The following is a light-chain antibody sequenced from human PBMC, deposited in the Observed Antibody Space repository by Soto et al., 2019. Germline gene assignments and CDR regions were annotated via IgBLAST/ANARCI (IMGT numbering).Light chain of an antibody. CDR3: QQYNNRTPET. V-gene: IGKV3-15*01. J-gene: IGKJ2*01. CDR2: GAS. CDR1: QSDGSN. Sequence: EIVMTQSPATLSVSPGERATLSCRASQSDGSNLAWYQQKPGQAPRLLIYGASTRATGIPARFSGSGSGTEFTLTISSLQSEDFAIYYCQQYNNRTPETFGQGTKLE.